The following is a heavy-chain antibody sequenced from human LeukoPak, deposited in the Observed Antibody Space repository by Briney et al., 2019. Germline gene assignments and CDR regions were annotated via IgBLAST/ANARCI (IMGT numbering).Heavy chain of an antibody. D-gene: IGHD5-18*01. CDR3: ARDPRGYSYGSPPGY. V-gene: IGHV3-23*01. CDR1: GFTFSSYA. CDR2: ISGSGGST. Sequence: GGSLRLSCAASGFTFSSYAMSWVRQAPGKGLEWVSAISGSGGSTYYADSVKGRFTISRDNSKNTLYLQMNSLRAEDTAVYYCARDPRGYSYGSPPGYWGQGTLVTVSS. J-gene: IGHJ4*02.